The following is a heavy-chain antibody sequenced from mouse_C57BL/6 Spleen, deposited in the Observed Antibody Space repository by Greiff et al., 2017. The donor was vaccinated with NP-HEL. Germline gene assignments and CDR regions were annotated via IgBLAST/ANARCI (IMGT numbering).Heavy chain of an antibody. J-gene: IGHJ1*03. CDR2: IDPSDSYT. D-gene: IGHD2-4*01. V-gene: IGHV1-69*01. CDR1: GYTFTSYW. CDR3: ARPQSTMITTHWYFDV. Sequence: VQLQQPGAELVMPGASVKLSCKASGYTFTSYWMHWVKQRPGQGLEWIGEIDPSDSYTNYNQKFKGKSTLTVDKSSSTAYMQLSSLTSEDSAVYYCARPQSTMITTHWYFDVWGTGTTVTVSS.